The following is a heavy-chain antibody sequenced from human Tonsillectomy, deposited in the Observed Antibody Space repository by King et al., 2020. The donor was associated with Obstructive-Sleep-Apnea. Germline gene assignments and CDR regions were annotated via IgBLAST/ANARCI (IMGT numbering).Heavy chain of an antibody. CDR1: GFTFSSYD. J-gene: IGHJ4*02. CDR3: AKDEAVAGTTFDY. CDR2: IRYDGSNK. D-gene: IGHD6-19*01. Sequence: HVQLVESGGGVVQPGRSLRLSCAASGFTFSSYDMHWVRQAPGKGLEWVAFIRYDGSNKYYADSVKGRFTISRDNSKNTLYLQMNSLRAEGTAVYYCAKDEAVAGTTFDYWGQGTLVTVSS. V-gene: IGHV3-30*02.